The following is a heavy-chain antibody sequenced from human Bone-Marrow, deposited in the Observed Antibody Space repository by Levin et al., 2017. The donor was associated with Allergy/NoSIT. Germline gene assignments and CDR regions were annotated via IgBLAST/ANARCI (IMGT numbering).Heavy chain of an antibody. J-gene: IGHJ5*02. V-gene: IGHV3-73*01. CDR1: GFTFSGSA. CDR2: IRSKANSYAT. Sequence: PGGSLRLSCAASGFTFSGSAMHWVRQAAGKGLEWVGRIRSKANSYATEYAESVKGRFTISRDDSKNTAYLEMNSLKIEDTAMYYCTRRVPAAKWFDPWGQGVLVTVSS. CDR3: TRRVPAAKWFDP. D-gene: IGHD2-2*01.